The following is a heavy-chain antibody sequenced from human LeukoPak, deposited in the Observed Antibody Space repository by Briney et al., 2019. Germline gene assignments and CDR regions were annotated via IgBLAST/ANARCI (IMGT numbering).Heavy chain of an antibody. D-gene: IGHD1/OR15-1a*01. J-gene: IGHJ5*02. CDR3: ARVAVIAGTKRFNWFDP. CDR2: IYYSGST. CDR1: GGPISSGDYY. V-gene: IGHV4-30-4*08. Sequence: SQTLSLTCTVSGGPISSGDYYWSWIRQPPGKGLEWIGYIYYSGSTYYNPSLKSRVNISVDSSKDQFSLKLSSVTAADTAVYYGARVAVIAGTKRFNWFDPWGQGTLVTVSS.